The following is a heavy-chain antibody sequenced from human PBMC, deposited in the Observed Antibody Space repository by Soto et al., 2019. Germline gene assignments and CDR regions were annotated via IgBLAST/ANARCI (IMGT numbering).Heavy chain of an antibody. D-gene: IGHD1-1*01. Sequence: GGSLRLSCAASGFTFSSYGMHWVRQAPGKGLEWVAVISYDGSNKYYADSVKGRFTISRDNSKNTLYLQMNSLRAEDTAVYYCASGTHFDSWGQGTLFTVSS. CDR3: ASGTHFDS. V-gene: IGHV3-30*03. J-gene: IGHJ4*02. CDR2: ISYDGSNK. CDR1: GFTFSSYG.